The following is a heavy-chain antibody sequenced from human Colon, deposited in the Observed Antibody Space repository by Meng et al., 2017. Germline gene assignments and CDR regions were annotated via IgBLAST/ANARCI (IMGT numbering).Heavy chain of an antibody. CDR3: ARDHMGSLDY. V-gene: IGHV4-61*08. CDR1: GGSVSMGDYY. J-gene: IGHJ4*02. CDR2: AST. D-gene: IGHD1-26*01. Sequence: LQASRPGLLRPSETRPLTGTVSGGSVSMGDYYWSWIRQPPGKGLEWLGYASTNYNPSLKSRVTISVDTSKNQFSLRLTSVTAADTAVYYCARDHMGSLDYWGQGILVTVSS.